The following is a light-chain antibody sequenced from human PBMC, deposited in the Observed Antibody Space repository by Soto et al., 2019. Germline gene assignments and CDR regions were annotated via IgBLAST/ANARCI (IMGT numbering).Light chain of an antibody. CDR1: QSVSTY. Sequence: EIVLTQSPATLSLCPGERASLSCRASQSVSTYLAWYQQKPGQAPRLLIYDASNRATGIPARFSGSGSGTDFTLTISSLEPGDFAVYYCQHRSNWPITFGQGTRLEIK. J-gene: IGKJ5*01. V-gene: IGKV3-11*01. CDR2: DAS. CDR3: QHRSNWPIT.